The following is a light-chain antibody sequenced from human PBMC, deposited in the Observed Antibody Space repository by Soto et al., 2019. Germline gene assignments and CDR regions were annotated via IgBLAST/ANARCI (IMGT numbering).Light chain of an antibody. Sequence: QSALTQPPSASGSPGQSVTISCTGTSSDVGGYNYVSWHQQHPGKAPKLMIYEVSKRPSGVPDRFSGSKSGNTASLTVSGLQAEDEADYYCSSYAGSNKVVFGGGTKLTVL. V-gene: IGLV2-8*01. CDR2: EVS. J-gene: IGLJ2*01. CDR3: SSYAGSNKVV. CDR1: SSDVGGYNY.